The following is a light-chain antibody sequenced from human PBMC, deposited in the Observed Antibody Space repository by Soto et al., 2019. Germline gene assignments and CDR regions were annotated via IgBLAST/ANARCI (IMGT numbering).Light chain of an antibody. CDR2: AAS. Sequence: AIRMTQSPSSLSASTGDRVTITCRASQGISSYLAWYQQKPGKAPKLLIYAASTLQSGVPSRFSGSGSGTNFTLTISFLQSEDFATYYCQQYYSYPRTFGQGTKGDIK. V-gene: IGKV1-8*01. CDR3: QQYYSYPRT. CDR1: QGISSY. J-gene: IGKJ1*01.